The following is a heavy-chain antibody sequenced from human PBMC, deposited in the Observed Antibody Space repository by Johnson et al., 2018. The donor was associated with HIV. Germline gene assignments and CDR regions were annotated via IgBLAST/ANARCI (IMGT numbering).Heavy chain of an antibody. V-gene: IGHV3-72*01. J-gene: IGHJ3*02. CDR1: GFSFDDYD. CDR2: TRNKANSYTT. CDR3: AREKGDYYDLDAFDI. D-gene: IGHD3-22*01. Sequence: VQLVESGGGVVRPGGSLRLSCAASGFSFDDYDMDWVRQAPGKGLEWVGRTRNKANSYTTEYAASVKGRFTISRDDSKNSLYLQMNSLKTEDTAVYYCAREKGDYYDLDAFDIWGQWTMVTVSS.